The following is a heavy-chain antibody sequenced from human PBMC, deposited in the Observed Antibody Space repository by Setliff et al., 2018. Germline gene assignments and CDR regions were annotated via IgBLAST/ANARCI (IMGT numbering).Heavy chain of an antibody. V-gene: IGHV4-61*02. CDR2: IYSIGSA. CDR3: AREPSPSDALDI. Sequence: ASETLSLTCTVSGGSITSGNNYWSWIRQPAEKGLEWIGRIYSIGSATYNPSLKGRVTISLDRSENEFSLNLTSVTAADTAVYFCAREPSPSDALDIWGQGTMVTVSS. J-gene: IGHJ3*02. CDR1: GGSITSGNNY.